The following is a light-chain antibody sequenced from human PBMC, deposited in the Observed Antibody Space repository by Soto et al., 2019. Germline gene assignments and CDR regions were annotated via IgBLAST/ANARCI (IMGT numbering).Light chain of an antibody. CDR2: DVT. CDR3: CSYAGSLYG. CDR1: SSDVGAYIY. V-gene: IGLV2-11*01. Sequence: QSALTQPRSVSGSPGQSVTISCTGTSSDVGAYIYVSWYQQHPGKAPKVMIYDVTKRPSGVPDRFSGSKSGNTASLTISGLQAEDEADYYCCSYAGSLYGFGTGTKVTVL. J-gene: IGLJ1*01.